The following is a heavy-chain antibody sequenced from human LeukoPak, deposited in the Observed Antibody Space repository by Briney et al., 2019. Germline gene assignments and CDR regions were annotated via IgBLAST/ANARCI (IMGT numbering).Heavy chain of an antibody. Sequence: SETLSLTCTVSSGIIGSNSFYWAWIRQTPGKGLEWIGSRGYSGSTYYKSSLKSRVTLSVDAAKNQFSLNLTSVTAADTALFYCASSTSYYYDTSGYFEYWGQGILVTVSS. CDR3: ASSTSYYYDTSGYFEY. V-gene: IGHV4-39*01. CDR2: RGYSGST. CDR1: SGIIGSNSFY. D-gene: IGHD3-22*01. J-gene: IGHJ4*02.